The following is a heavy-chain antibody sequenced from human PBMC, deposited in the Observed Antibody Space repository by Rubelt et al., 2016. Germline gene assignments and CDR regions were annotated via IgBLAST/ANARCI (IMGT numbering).Heavy chain of an antibody. CDR3: ARRWDGYDY. Sequence: QLQLQESGPGLVKPSETLSLTCTVSGGSISSSSYYWGWIRQPPGKGLEWIGEINQSASTNYNPSLKSRVTISEDTSKNQFSLRLSSVTAADTAVYYCARRWDGYDYWGQGTLVTVSS. CDR2: INQSAST. V-gene: IGHV4-39*07. J-gene: IGHJ4*02. D-gene: IGHD5-24*01. CDR1: GGSISSSSYY.